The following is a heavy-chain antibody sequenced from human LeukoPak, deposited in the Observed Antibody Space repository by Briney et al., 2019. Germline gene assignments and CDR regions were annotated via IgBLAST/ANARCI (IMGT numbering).Heavy chain of an antibody. D-gene: IGHD1-26*01. V-gene: IGHV3-30*18. Sequence: GGSLRLSCAASGFTFSSYGMHWVRQAPGKGLEWVAVISYDGSNKYYADSVKGRFTISRDNSKNTLYLQMNSLRAEDTAVYYCAKVIQWELPIGDYWGQGTLVTVSS. CDR3: AKVIQWELPIGDY. CDR1: GFTFSSYG. J-gene: IGHJ4*02. CDR2: ISYDGSNK.